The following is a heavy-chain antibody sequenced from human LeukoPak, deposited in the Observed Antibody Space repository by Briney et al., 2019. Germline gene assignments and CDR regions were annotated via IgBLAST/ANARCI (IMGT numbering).Heavy chain of an antibody. CDR1: GFPFSSYW. Sequence: GGSLRLSCAASGFPFSSYWMSWVRQAPGKGLEWVANIKQDGSEKYYVDSVKGRFTISRENAKNSLYLQMNSLRAEDTAVYYCARESYYYDSSGYYYSGANWFDSWGQGTLVTVSS. CDR3: ARESYYYDSSGYYYSGANWFDS. J-gene: IGHJ5*01. D-gene: IGHD3-22*01. CDR2: IKQDGSEK. V-gene: IGHV3-7*01.